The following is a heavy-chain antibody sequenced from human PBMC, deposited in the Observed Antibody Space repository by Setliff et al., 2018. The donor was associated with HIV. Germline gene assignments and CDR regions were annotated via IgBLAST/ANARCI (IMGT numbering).Heavy chain of an antibody. V-gene: IGHV4-4*07. CDR3: ARVWLHYDADILRFDP. CDR2: IYTSGST. J-gene: IGHJ5*02. CDR1: GGSIRSYY. D-gene: IGHD3-3*01. Sequence: ASETLSLTCTVSGGSIRSYYWSWIRQPAGKGLEWIGRIYTSGSTYFNPSLRSRLTMSIDTSRNQFSLKLDSVTAADTAVYYCARVWLHYDADILRFDPWGQGILVTVSS.